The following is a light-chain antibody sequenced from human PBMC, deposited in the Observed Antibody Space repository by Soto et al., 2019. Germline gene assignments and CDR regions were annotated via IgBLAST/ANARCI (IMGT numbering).Light chain of an antibody. Sequence: QSALTQPASVSGSPGQSIAISCIGTSSDVGAYNYVSWYQQHPGKAPKLVIYDVNNRPSGVSNRFTGSKSGNTAPLTISGLQAEDEADYYCGSYRSSGSVEFDGGNKLTVL. CDR1: SSDVGAYNY. V-gene: IGLV2-14*03. J-gene: IGLJ2*01. CDR3: GSYRSSGSVE. CDR2: DVN.